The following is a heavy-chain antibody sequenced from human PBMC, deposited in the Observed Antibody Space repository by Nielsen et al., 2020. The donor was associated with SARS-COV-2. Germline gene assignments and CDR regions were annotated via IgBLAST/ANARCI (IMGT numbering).Heavy chain of an antibody. Sequence: GGSLRLSCASSGFSFSNYAMNWVRHAPGKVLEWVSAISGRGGNTFYADSVKGRFTISRDNSKSTLYLQMNSLSAEDTAIYYCAKSDGGYSYGYPDYWGQGTLVTVSS. CDR2: ISGRGGNT. CDR3: AKSDGGYSYGYPDY. V-gene: IGHV3-23*01. J-gene: IGHJ4*02. D-gene: IGHD5-18*01. CDR1: GFSFSNYA.